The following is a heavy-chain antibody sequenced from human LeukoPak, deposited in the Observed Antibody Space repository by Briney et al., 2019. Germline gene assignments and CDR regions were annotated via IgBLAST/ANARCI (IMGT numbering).Heavy chain of an antibody. J-gene: IGHJ4*02. CDR1: GGSISSGGYS. D-gene: IGHD3-9*01. CDR3: ARGTDPWADWLLPFDY. Sequence: PSETLPLTCAVSGGSISSGGYSWSWIRQPPGKGLEWIGYIYHSGSTYYNPSLKSRVTISVDRSKNQFSLKLSSVTAADTAVYYCARGTDPWADWLLPFDYWGQGTLVTVSS. V-gene: IGHV4-30-2*01. CDR2: IYHSGST.